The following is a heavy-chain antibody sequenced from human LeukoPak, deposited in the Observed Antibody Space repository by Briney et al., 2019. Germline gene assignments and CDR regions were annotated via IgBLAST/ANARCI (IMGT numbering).Heavy chain of an antibody. V-gene: IGHV3-7*01. CDR3: ARDKETGDSYFDS. CDR2: IEQDGGEK. CDR1: GFTFRNYW. D-gene: IGHD1-26*01. Sequence: PAWALTLSCPASGFTFRNYWMTWVRQAPGKGLEGVANIEQDGGEKYYVGSVKGRFTISRDNAKSSLYLQMNSLRAEDTAVYYCARDKETGDSYFDSWGQGTLVTVSS. J-gene: IGHJ4*02.